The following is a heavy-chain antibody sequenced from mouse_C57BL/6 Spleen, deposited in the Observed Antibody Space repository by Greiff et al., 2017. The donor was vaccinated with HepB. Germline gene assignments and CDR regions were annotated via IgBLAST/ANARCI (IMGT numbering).Heavy chain of an antibody. V-gene: IGHV1-80*01. CDR3: ARRGGTEYYFDY. CDR2: IYPGDGDT. J-gene: IGHJ2*01. Sequence: VQLQQSGAELVKPGASVKISCKASGYAFSSYWMNWVKQRPGKGLEWIGQIYPGDGDTNYNGKFKGKATLTADKSSSTAYMQLSSLTSEDSAVYFCARRGGTEYYFDYWGQGTTLTVSS. CDR1: GYAFSSYW. D-gene: IGHD4-1*01.